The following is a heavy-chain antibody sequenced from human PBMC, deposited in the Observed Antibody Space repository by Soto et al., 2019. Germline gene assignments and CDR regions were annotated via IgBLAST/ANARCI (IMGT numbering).Heavy chain of an antibody. CDR1: GFTFSSYW. J-gene: IGHJ6*03. CDR2: IKQDGSEK. V-gene: IGHV3-7*01. Sequence: GGSLRLSCAASGFTFSSYWMNWVRQAPGKGLEWVANIKQDGSEKYYVDSVKGRFTISRDNAKNSLYLQMNSLRAGDTAVYYCARDGSGYDFYYYYYYYMDVWGKGTTVTVS. CDR3: ARDGSGYDFYYYYYYYMDV. D-gene: IGHD5-12*01.